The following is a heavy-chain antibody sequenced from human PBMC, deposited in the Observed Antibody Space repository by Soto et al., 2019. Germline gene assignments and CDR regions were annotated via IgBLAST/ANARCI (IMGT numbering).Heavy chain of an antibody. CDR3: ARDQYVAAAGTLARHNWFDP. D-gene: IGHD6-13*01. CDR1: GGTFSSYA. Sequence: SVKVSCKASGGTFSSYAISWVRQAPGQGLEWMGGIIPIFGTAHYAQKFQGRVTITADESTSTAYMELSSLRSEDTVVDYCARDQYVAAAGTLARHNWFDPWGQGTLVTVSS. J-gene: IGHJ5*02. V-gene: IGHV1-69*13. CDR2: IIPIFGTA.